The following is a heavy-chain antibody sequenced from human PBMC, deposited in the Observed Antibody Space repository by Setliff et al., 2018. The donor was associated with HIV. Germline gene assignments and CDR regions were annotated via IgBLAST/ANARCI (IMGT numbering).Heavy chain of an antibody. Sequence: GGSLRLSCAASGFTFSSYWMTWVRQAPGKGLEWVANINQDGSEQNFVDSVTGRFTISRYNAKNSLYLRMNSLRAEDTAIYYCASSGYNYGGYYMDVWGKGTTVTV. V-gene: IGHV3-7*03. D-gene: IGHD5-18*01. CDR3: ASSGYNYGGYYMDV. J-gene: IGHJ6*03. CDR1: GFTFSSYW. CDR2: INQDGSEQ.